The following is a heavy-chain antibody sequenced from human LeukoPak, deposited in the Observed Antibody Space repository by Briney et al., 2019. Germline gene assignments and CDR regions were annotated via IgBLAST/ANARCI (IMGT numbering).Heavy chain of an antibody. CDR2: IYPNNGAT. Sequence: ASVKVSCKASGYTFTDYYIHWLRQAPGHGPEWMGWIYPNNGATFYAQKFQGRVTMTTDASIHTTYMELTSLRSDGTAVYYCARDPYPKYSTGWYSNYWGQGTLVTVSS. D-gene: IGHD6-19*01. J-gene: IGHJ4*02. CDR1: GYTFTDYY. V-gene: IGHV1-2*02. CDR3: ARDPYPKYSTGWYSNY.